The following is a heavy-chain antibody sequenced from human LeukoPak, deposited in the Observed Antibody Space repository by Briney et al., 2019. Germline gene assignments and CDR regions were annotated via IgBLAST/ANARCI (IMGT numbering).Heavy chain of an antibody. V-gene: IGHV3-9*01. CDR2: ISWNSASI. Sequence: PGRSLRLSCAASGFTFHHYAIHWVRQVPGKGLEWVSGISWNSASIGYADSVKGRFTISRDNAKNSVYLQMNSLRAEGTAFYYCAKDKAPLYSGYDRDLDFWGQGTLVTVSS. D-gene: IGHD5-12*01. J-gene: IGHJ4*02. CDR3: AKDKAPLYSGYDRDLDF. CDR1: GFTFHHYA.